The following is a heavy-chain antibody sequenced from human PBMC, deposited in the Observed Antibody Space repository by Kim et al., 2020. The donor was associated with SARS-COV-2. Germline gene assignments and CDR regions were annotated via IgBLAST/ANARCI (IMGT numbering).Heavy chain of an antibody. CDR1: GYTFTSYD. CDR2: MSANSGDT. Sequence: ASVKVSCKASGYTFTSYDINWLRQATGQGLEWMGWMSANSGDTKYAENFQGRVTMTRDTSTSTAYMELTGLRSDDTAVYYCARGRAGGRVSMFTDVVLWWCDLWGQGTLVTVS. D-gene: IGHD3-10*02. CDR3: ARGRAGGRVSMFTDVVLWWCDL. J-gene: IGHJ5*02. V-gene: IGHV1-8*01.